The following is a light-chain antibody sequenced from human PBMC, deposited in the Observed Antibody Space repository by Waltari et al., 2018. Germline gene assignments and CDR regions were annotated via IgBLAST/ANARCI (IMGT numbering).Light chain of an antibody. Sequence: DIVMTPSPDSLAVSLGERATINCKSSQSVLYSTNNKNYLAWYQQKPGQPPNLLIFWASTRESGVPDRFNGSGSGTDFTLTISSLQAEDVAVYYCQQYYSTPITFGQGTRLEI. V-gene: IGKV4-1*01. J-gene: IGKJ5*01. CDR1: QSVLYSTNNKNY. CDR2: WAS. CDR3: QQYYSTPIT.